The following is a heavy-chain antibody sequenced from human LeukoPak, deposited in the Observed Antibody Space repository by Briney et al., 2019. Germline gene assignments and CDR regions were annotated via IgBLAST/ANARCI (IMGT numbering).Heavy chain of an antibody. CDR3: ARAIDFSDYGDYVWFDP. CDR2: ISAYNGNT. Sequence: ASVKVSCKASGYIFSDYYMHWVGQAPGQGLEWMGWISAYNGNTNYAQKLQGRVTMTTDTSTSTAYMELRSLRSDDTAVYYCARAIDFSDYGDYVWFDPWGQGTLVTVSS. J-gene: IGHJ5*02. CDR1: GYIFSDYY. D-gene: IGHD4-17*01. V-gene: IGHV1-18*04.